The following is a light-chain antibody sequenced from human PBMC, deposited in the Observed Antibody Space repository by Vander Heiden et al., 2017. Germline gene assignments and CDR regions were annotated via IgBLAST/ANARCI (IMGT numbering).Light chain of an antibody. J-gene: IGKJ5*01. CDR2: AAS. CDR1: QSVSNY. V-gene: IGKV1-39*01. CDR3: QQTYSAPVT. Sequence: DIQMTQSPSSPSASVGDRVTIICRASQSVSNYLNWYQQKPGNAPKLLIYAASSLQSGVPSRLSGSGSGTDFTLTISSLQPEDFAAYYCQQTYSAPVTFGQGTRLEIK.